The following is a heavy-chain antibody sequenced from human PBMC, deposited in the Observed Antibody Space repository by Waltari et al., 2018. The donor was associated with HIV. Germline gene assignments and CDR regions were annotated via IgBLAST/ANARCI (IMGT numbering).Heavy chain of an antibody. CDR3: ARMGLMMYAIGAFDI. V-gene: IGHV3-7*01. D-gene: IGHD2-8*01. J-gene: IGHJ3*02. CDR2: IKQDGSEK. Sequence: EVQLVESGGGLVQPGGSLRLSCAASGFTFSLYWMSWVRQAPGKGLEWVANIKQDGSEKHYVYSVKGRFTISRDNAKKSLYLQMNSLRAEDTAVYYCARMGLMMYAIGAFDIWGQGTMVTVSS. CDR1: GFTFSLYW.